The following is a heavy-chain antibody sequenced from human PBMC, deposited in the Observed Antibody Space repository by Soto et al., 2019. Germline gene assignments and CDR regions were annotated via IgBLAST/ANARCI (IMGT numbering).Heavy chain of an antibody. CDR3: ARGVVHYYDSSGSFDY. CDR1: GGTFSSYA. CDR2: IIPIFDTA. D-gene: IGHD3-22*01. V-gene: IGHV1-69*13. J-gene: IGHJ4*02. Sequence: AASVKVSRKASGGTFSSYAISWVRQAPGQGREGMGGIIPIFDTANYAQKFQGRVTITADESTSTAYMERSSLRSEDTAVYYCARGVVHYYDSSGSFDYWGQGTLVTVSS.